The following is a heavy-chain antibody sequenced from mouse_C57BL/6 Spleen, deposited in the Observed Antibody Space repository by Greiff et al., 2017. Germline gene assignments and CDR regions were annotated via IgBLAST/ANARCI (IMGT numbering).Heavy chain of an antibody. Sequence: VQLQQPGAELVQPGASVKMSCKASGYTFTSYWITWVKQRPGQGLAWIGDIYPGSGSTNYNEKFKSKATLTVDTSSSTAYMQLSSLTSEDSAVYYCARGDSNTDYWGQGTTLTVSS. CDR3: ARGDSNTDY. J-gene: IGHJ2*01. CDR1: GYTFTSYW. CDR2: IYPGSGST. V-gene: IGHV1-55*01. D-gene: IGHD2-5*01.